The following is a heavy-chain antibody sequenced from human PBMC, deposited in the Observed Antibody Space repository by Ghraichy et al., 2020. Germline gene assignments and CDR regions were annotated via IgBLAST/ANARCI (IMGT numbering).Heavy chain of an antibody. Sequence: AAVKVSCKASGYTFTSYGISWVRQAPGQGLEWMGWISAHSGDANYAQNLQGRVTMTTDPSTGTAYMELRSLRSDDTAVYYCARESSHYNILTGFLNYYYYYMDVWGKGTMVTVSS. CDR1: GYTFTSYG. D-gene: IGHD3-9*01. CDR2: ISAHSGDA. CDR3: ARESSHYNILTGFLNYYYYYMDV. V-gene: IGHV1-18*01. J-gene: IGHJ6*03.